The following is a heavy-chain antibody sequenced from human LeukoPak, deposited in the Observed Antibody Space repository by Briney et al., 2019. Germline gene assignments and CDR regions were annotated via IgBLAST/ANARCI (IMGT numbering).Heavy chain of an antibody. V-gene: IGHV4-34*01. CDR3: ATYYDSSGSVDY. J-gene: IGHJ4*02. CDR2: INHSGST. Sequence: SETLSLTCTVSGGSISSYYWSWIRQPPGKGLEWIGEINHSGSTNYNPSLKSRVTISVDTSKNQFSLKLSSVTAADTAVYYCATYYDSSGSVDYWGQGALVTVSS. D-gene: IGHD3-22*01. CDR1: GGSISSYY.